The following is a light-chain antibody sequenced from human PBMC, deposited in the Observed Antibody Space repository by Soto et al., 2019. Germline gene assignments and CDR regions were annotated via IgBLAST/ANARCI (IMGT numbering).Light chain of an antibody. J-gene: IGKJ2*01. CDR3: QQSYSTPYT. CDR1: QIISSF. CDR2: GAS. Sequence: DIQMTQSPSSLSASVGDRVTITCRASQIISSFLNWYQQEPGKAPKLLIYGASSLQRGVPSRFSGGGSGTEFTLTIGSLQPVDFATYYCQQSYSTPYTFGQGTELEIK. V-gene: IGKV1-39*01.